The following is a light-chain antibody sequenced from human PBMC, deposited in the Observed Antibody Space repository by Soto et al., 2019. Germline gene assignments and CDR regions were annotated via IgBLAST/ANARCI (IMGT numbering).Light chain of an antibody. J-gene: IGKJ1*01. CDR1: QGISSW. CDR3: QQYNIYST. Sequence: DIQMTQSPSTLSASVGDRVTITCRASQGISSWLAWYQQKPGKAPQLLIDKASGLESGVPSRFSGTGSGTHFTLTSRALEPDDLANYYCQQYNIYSTFGQGTKVEIK. CDR2: KAS. V-gene: IGKV1-5*03.